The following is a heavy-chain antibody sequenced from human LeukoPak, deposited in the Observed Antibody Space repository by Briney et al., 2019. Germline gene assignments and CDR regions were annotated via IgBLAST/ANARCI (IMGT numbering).Heavy chain of an antibody. V-gene: IGHV3-23*01. Sequence: RTGGSLRLSCAASGFTFSSYAMSWVRQAPGKGREWVSAISGSGGSTYYADSVKGRFTISRDNSKNTLYLQMNSLRAEDTAVYYCAKGSHDYGDYFDYWGQGTLVTVSS. D-gene: IGHD4-17*01. CDR1: GFTFSSYA. CDR2: ISGSGGST. CDR3: AKGSHDYGDYFDY. J-gene: IGHJ4*02.